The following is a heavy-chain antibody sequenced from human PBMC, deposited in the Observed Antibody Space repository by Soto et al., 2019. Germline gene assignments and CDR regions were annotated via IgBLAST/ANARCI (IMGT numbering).Heavy chain of an antibody. CDR2: INPSGGST. V-gene: IGHV1-46*01. CDR1: GYTFTSYY. J-gene: IGHJ3*02. D-gene: IGHD3-22*01. Sequence: GASVKVSCKASGYTFTSYYMHWVRQAPGQGLEWMGIINPSGGSTSYAQKFQGRVTMTRDTSTSTVYMELSSLRSEDTAVYYCARLNSYDSSGPAEKNPYAFDIWGQGTMVTVSS. CDR3: ARLNSYDSSGPAEKNPYAFDI.